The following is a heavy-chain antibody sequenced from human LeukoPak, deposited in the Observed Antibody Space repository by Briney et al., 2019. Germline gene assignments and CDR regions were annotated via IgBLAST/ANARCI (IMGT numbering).Heavy chain of an antibody. V-gene: IGHV3-64D*09. CDR2: ISDSGGST. D-gene: IGHD2-15*01. CDR1: GFPFSSYA. CDR3: VRGYSFGPYGMDA. Sequence: GGSLRLSCSASGFPFSSYAMHWVRQAPGKGLEYVSAISDSGGSTYYADSVKGRFTISRDNSKNTLYLQMSSLRAEDTAVYFCVRGYSFGPYGMDAWGQGTTVTVSS. J-gene: IGHJ6*02.